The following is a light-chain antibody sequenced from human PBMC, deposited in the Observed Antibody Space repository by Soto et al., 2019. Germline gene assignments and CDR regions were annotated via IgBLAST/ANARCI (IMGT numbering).Light chain of an antibody. V-gene: IGKV3-20*01. CDR3: QQYGTSSWT. CDR2: GAS. J-gene: IGKJ1*01. Sequence: ETVLTQSPGTLSLSPGERATLSCRTSQSFSSSYLAWYQQKPGQAPGLLVSGASTRATGIPDRFSGSGSGTDFTLTISRLEPEDFAVYYCQQYGTSSWTFGQGTKVEIK. CDR1: QSFSSSY.